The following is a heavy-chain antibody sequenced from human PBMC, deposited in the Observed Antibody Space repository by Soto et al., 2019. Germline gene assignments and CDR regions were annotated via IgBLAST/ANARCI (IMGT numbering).Heavy chain of an antibody. CDR1: GYIFVNYG. D-gene: IGHD3-16*01. J-gene: IGHJ6*02. Sequence: QVQLVQSGDEVKKPGASVKVSCKASGYIFVNYGIAWVRQAPGQGLEWMGWISPYTGNTHSATKVQGRLTMTTDTSKRTAYMDQGSLTSDDTAVYYCVMVDNYVTPTPQDVWGQGTTVTVSS. CDR3: VMVDNYVTPTPQDV. CDR2: ISPYTGNT. V-gene: IGHV1-18*01.